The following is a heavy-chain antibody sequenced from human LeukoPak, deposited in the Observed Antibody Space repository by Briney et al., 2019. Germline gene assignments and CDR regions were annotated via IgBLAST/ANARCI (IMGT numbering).Heavy chain of an antibody. CDR3: ASYCSGGTCYLGFDY. V-gene: IGHV4-39*01. CDR1: GGSISSSSYY. D-gene: IGHD2-15*01. CDR2: IHYSGST. J-gene: IGHJ4*02. Sequence: SETLSLTCTVSGGSISSSSYYWGWLRQPPGKGLEWIGSIHYSGSTYYNQSLKSRLTMSVDTSKNQFSLKLSSVTAADTAVYYCASYCSGGTCYLGFDYWGQGTLVTVSS.